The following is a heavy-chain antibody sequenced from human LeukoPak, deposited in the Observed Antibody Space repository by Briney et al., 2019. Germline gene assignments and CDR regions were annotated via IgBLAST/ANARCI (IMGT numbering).Heavy chain of an antibody. CDR1: GGSISSYY. J-gene: IGHJ4*02. CDR2: IYYSGST. V-gene: IGHV4-59*12. CDR3: ARVCGPPLTILGYDFDY. Sequence: ETLSLTCTVSGGSISSYYWSWIRQPPGKGLEWIGYIYYSGSTNYNPSLKSRVTISVDTSKNQFPLKLSSVTAADTAVYYCARVCGPPLTILGYDFDYWGQGTLVTVSS. D-gene: IGHD3-3*01.